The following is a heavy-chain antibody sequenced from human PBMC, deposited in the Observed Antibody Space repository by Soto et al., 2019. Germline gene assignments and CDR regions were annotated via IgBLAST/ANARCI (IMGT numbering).Heavy chain of an antibody. J-gene: IGHJ4*02. CDR3: ARVIGVWGSYQGERFYYFDY. Sequence: QVQLVQSGAEVKKPGASVKVSCKASGYTFTSYYMHWVRQAPGQGLEWMGIINPSGGSTSYAQKFQGRVTMTRDTSTSTVYMELSSLRSEDTAVYYCARVIGVWGSYQGERFYYFDYWGQGTLVTVSS. CDR1: GYTFTSYY. V-gene: IGHV1-46*01. CDR2: INPSGGST. D-gene: IGHD3-16*02.